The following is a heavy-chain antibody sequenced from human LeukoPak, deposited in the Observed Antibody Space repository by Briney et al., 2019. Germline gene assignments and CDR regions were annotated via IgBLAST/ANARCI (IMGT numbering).Heavy chain of an antibody. Sequence: ASVKVSCKXSGYTFTGYYMHWVRQAPGQGLEWMGRFNPNSGGTNYAQKFQGRATMTRDTSISTAYMELSRLRSDDTAVYYCALGDYYDSSGYRGAFDYWGQGTLVTVSS. V-gene: IGHV1-2*06. J-gene: IGHJ4*02. D-gene: IGHD3-22*01. CDR1: GYTFTGYY. CDR3: ALGDYYDSSGYRGAFDY. CDR2: FNPNSGGT.